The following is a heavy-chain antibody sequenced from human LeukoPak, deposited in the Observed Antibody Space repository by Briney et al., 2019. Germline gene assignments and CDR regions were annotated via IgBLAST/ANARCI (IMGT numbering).Heavy chain of an antibody. J-gene: IGHJ6*03. CDR2: IIPIFGTA. CDR3: ARDPRDYGENYYYYYMDV. CDR1: GGTFSSYA. Sequence: SVKVSCKASGGTFSSYAMSWVRQAPGQGLEWMGGIIPIFGTANYAQKFQGRVTITADDSTSTAYMELSSLRSEDTAVYYCARDPRDYGENYYYYYMDVWGKGTTVTVSS. D-gene: IGHD4-17*01. V-gene: IGHV1-69*01.